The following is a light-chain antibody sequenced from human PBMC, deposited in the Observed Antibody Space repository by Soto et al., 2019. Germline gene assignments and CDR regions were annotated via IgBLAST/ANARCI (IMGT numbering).Light chain of an antibody. J-gene: IGKJ5*01. CDR1: QGPXNV. Sequence: IVMTQSPATLSLSLGDTSTLSCRASQGPXNVLAWFQQRPGQAPRVLXNDASRMATGIPDRCSGSGSGADFTLTISSLEPEDFAVYYCQQRSSGPITFGQGTRLEI. V-gene: IGKV3-11*01. CDR2: DAS. CDR3: QQRSSGPIT.